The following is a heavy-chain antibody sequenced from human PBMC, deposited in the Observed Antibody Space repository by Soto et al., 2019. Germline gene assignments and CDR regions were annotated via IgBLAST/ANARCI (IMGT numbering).Heavy chain of an antibody. CDR3: ARVGSSGWSPDY. CDR1: GGSISGHY. CDR2: IFYSGST. J-gene: IGHJ4*02. V-gene: IGHV4-59*11. D-gene: IGHD6-19*01. Sequence: PSETLSLTCTVSGGSISGHYWTWIRQPPGKGLEWIGYIFYSGSTNYNPSLKSRVTISVDTSKNQFSLKLSSVTAADTAVHYCARVGSSGWSPDYWGPGTLVTVSS.